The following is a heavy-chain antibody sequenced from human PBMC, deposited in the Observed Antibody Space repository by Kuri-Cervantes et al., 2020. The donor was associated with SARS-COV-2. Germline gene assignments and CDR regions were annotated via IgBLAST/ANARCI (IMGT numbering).Heavy chain of an antibody. J-gene: IGHJ5*02. V-gene: IGHV1-18*01. CDR1: YYTFTTYG. Sequence: ASVKVSCKASYYTFTTYGLTWLRQAPRQGLEWVGWISANNGNRIYGAKSQGRVTMTTDTSTTTAYMELRRLTSDDTAGYYFAIEGSTSDYNWLDPWGQGTLVNVSS. D-gene: IGHD3-10*01. CDR2: ISANNGNR. CDR3: AIEGSTSDYNWLDP.